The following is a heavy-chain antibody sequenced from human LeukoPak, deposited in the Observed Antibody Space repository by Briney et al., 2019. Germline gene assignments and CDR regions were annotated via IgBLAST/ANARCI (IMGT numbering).Heavy chain of an antibody. CDR3: TRGSNSGSFRPDF. CDR1: GFTFVSHA. V-gene: IGHV3-23*01. J-gene: IGHJ4*02. Sequence: HPGGSLRLSCAASGFTFVSHAMSWVRQAPGKGLEWVSGIRASDGSTYYADSVKGRFTSSRDNSKNTLYLQMNSLRAEDTAVYYCTRGSNSGSFRPDFWGQGTLVTVSS. D-gene: IGHD1-26*01. CDR2: IRASDGST.